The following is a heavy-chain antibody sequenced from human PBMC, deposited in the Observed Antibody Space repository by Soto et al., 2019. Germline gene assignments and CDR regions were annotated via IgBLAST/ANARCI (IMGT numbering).Heavy chain of an antibody. D-gene: IGHD6-13*01. CDR3: ARAAAGTRNGDHFDS. CDR2: IYYSGST. J-gene: IGHJ4*02. CDR1: GGSISSYY. Sequence: SETLSLTCTVSGGSISSYYWSWIRQPPGKGLEWIGYIYYSGSTNYNPSLKSRVTISVDTSKNQFSLKLSSVTAADTAVFFCARAAAGTRNGDHFDSWGRGTLVTVSS. V-gene: IGHV4-59*12.